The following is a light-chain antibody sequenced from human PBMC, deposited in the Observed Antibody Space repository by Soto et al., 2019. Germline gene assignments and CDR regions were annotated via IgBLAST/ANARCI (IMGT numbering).Light chain of an antibody. CDR1: QSVSSNY. CDR2: GAS. CDR3: QQYGPSHL. Sequence: EIVLTQSPGTLSLSPGERATLSCRASQSVSSNYLAWYQQKPGQAPRLLIYGASRRATGIPDRFSGSGSGTDFTLTIGGLEPEDFAVYYCQQYGPSHLFGQGTKLEIK. V-gene: IGKV3-20*01. J-gene: IGKJ2*01.